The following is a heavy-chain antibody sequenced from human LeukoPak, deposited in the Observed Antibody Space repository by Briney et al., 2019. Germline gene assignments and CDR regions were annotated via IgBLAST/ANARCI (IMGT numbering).Heavy chain of an antibody. CDR3: ARGGGGLLWFGQPDYFDY. CDR1: GFTFSNAW. J-gene: IGHJ4*02. D-gene: IGHD3-10*01. CDR2: ISGSGGST. Sequence: GGSLRLSCAASGFTFSNAWMSWVRQAPGKGLEWVSAISGSGGSTYYADSVKGRFTISRDNSKNTLCLQMNSLRAEDTAVYYCARGGGGLLWFGQPDYFDYWGQGTLVTVSS. V-gene: IGHV3-23*01.